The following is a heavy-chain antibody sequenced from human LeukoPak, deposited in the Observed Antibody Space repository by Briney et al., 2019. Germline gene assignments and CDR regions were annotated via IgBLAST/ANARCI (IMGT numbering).Heavy chain of an antibody. CDR3: ARDISSSTRAFDI. CDR2: ITSSGSPT. V-gene: IGHV3-48*03. CDR1: GFTLSTYE. Sequence: GGSLRLSCAASGFTLSTYEMTWVRQAPGKGLEWVSSITSSGSPTFYADSVKGRFSISRDTAKNSLYLQMNNLRGEDTAVYYCARDISSSTRAFDIWGQGTMVTVS. D-gene: IGHD2-15*01. J-gene: IGHJ3*02.